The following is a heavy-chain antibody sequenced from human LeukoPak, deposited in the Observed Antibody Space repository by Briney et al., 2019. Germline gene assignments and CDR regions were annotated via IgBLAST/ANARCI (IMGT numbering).Heavy chain of an antibody. CDR1: GYTFTGYY. CDR2: INPKRGDT. Sequence: ASVKVSCKASGYTFTGYYMHWVRQAPGQGLEWMGWINPKRGDTNYAQKFRGRVTMTRDTSISTVYMELSRLTSDDTAVYYCASGRTIFYYYMDVWGKGTTVTISS. D-gene: IGHD3-3*02. V-gene: IGHV1-2*02. J-gene: IGHJ6*03. CDR3: ASGRTIFYYYMDV.